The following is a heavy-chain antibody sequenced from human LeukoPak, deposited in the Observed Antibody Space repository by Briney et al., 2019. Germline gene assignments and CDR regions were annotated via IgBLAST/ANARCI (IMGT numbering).Heavy chain of an antibody. CDR3: ARSSDWYSPHLDY. D-gene: IGHD6-19*01. CDR1: GYSFSRYW. CDR2: IYPGDSDT. J-gene: IGHJ4*02. Sequence: PGESLKISCKGSGYSFSRYWIAWVRQMPGKGLEWMGIIYPGDSDTRYSPSFHGQVTISADRSISTAYLQWSSLKASDTAMYYCARSSDWYSPHLDYWGQGTLVTVSS. V-gene: IGHV5-51*01.